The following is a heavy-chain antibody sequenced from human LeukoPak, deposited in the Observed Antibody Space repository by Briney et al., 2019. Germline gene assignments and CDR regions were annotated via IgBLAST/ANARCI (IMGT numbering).Heavy chain of an antibody. CDR3: ARDRSYYTGGMDV. J-gene: IGHJ6*02. CDR2: IFYSGST. D-gene: IGHD3-10*01. CDR1: GGSISSNY. Sequence: SETLSLTCTVSGGSISSNYWSWIRQPPGKGLEWIGYIFYSGSTKYNPSLKSRVTISVDTSKNPFSLKLSSVTAADTAVYYCARDRSYYTGGMDVWGQGTTVTVSS. V-gene: IGHV4-59*01.